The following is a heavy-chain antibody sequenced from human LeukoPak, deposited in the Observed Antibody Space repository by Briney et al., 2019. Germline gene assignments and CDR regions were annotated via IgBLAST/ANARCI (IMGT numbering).Heavy chain of an antibody. Sequence: GGSLRLSCAVSGFRFSDYYMTWIRQAPGKGLEWVSYISSAGVTIHYADSVKGRFTISRDNAKNSLYLQMNSLRAEDTALYYCAKDSGYDPQDLDYWGQGTLVTVSS. CDR1: GFRFSDYY. CDR2: ISSAGVTI. D-gene: IGHD5-12*01. CDR3: AKDSGYDPQDLDY. J-gene: IGHJ4*02. V-gene: IGHV3-11*01.